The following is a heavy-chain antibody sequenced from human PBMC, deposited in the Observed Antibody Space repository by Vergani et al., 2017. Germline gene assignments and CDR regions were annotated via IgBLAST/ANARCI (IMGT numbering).Heavy chain of an antibody. Sequence: QVQLEESGPGLVKPSETLSLTCTVSGGSFNTYYWSWIRQSPGKGLEWIGYIYSTGSTNYNPSLNSRVTMSVDTSKNQFSLKLRSVTAADTAVYYCARDYSNYGFKDYYMDVWGKWTTVTVSS. CDR2: IYSTGST. CDR3: ARDYSNYGFKDYYMDV. D-gene: IGHD4-11*01. V-gene: IGHV4-59*13. CDR1: GGSFNTYY. J-gene: IGHJ6*03.